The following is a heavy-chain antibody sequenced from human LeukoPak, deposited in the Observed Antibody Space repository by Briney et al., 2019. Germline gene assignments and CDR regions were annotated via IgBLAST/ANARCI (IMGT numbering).Heavy chain of an antibody. D-gene: IGHD6-13*01. CDR2: ISSSSSYI. V-gene: IGHV3-21*01. CDR1: GFTFSSYS. Sequence: GGSLRLSCAASGFTFSSYSMNWVRQAPGKGLEWVSSISSSSSYIYYADSVKGRFTISRDNAKNSLYLQMNSLRAEDTAVYYCAKGYSSSWYLVDYWGQGTLVTVSS. J-gene: IGHJ4*02. CDR3: AKGYSSSWYLVDY.